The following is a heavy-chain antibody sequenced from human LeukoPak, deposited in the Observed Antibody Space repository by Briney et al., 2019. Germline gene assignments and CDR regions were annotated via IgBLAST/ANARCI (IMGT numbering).Heavy chain of an antibody. CDR2: IYYSGST. CDR1: GGSISSYY. V-gene: IGHV4-59*01. CDR3: ARWYCSRGTCYYLDY. Sequence: SETLSLTCTVSGGSISSYYWSWIRQPPGKGLEWIGYIYYSGSTNYNPSLKSRVTISVDTSKNQFSLRLNSVTAADTAVYFCARWYCSRGTCYYLDYWGQGTLVTVSS. D-gene: IGHD2-2*01. J-gene: IGHJ4*02.